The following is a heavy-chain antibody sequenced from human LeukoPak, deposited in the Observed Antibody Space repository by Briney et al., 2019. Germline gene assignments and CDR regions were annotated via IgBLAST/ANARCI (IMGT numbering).Heavy chain of an antibody. CDR2: IYYSGST. D-gene: IGHD1-7*01. V-gene: IGHV4-39*01. J-gene: IGHJ3*02. CDR3: ARPAELELHAFDI. Sequence: SETLSLTCTVSGGSISSSSYYWGWIRQPPGKRLEWIGSIYYSGSTYYNPSLKSRVTISVDTSKNQFSLKLSSVTAADTAVYYCARPAELELHAFDIWGQGTMVTVSS. CDR1: GGSISSSSYY.